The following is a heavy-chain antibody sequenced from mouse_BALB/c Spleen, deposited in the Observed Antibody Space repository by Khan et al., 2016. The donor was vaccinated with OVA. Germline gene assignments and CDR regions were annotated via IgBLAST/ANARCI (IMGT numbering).Heavy chain of an antibody. CDR1: GYTFTDYA. CDR3: VRGGKFAY. Sequence: QVRLQQSGAELVRPGVSVKISCKGSGYTFTDYAMHWVKQGHAKSLEWIGVISTYYGDADYNQKFQGKASMTVDRSSSTVYMELARLTSEDSAIXYCVRGGKFAYWGQGTLVTVSA. V-gene: IGHV1S137*01. CDR2: ISTYYGDA. J-gene: IGHJ3*01. D-gene: IGHD1-1*02.